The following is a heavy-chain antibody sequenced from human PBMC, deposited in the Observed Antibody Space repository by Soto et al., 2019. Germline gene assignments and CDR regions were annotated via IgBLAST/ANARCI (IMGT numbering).Heavy chain of an antibody. CDR1: GFRFSDFA. Sequence: EVQLLESGGGFVQPGGSLRLSCAASGFRFSDFAMTWVRQAPGRGLEWVSAITGTASSTYYADFVKGRFTISRDNSKTTMYLQINSLRAEDTAIYYCAKGAEGYVVSSLDSWGQGTLVTVSS. J-gene: IGHJ4*02. V-gene: IGHV3-23*01. CDR3: AKGAEGYVVSSLDS. CDR2: ITGTASST. D-gene: IGHD5-12*01.